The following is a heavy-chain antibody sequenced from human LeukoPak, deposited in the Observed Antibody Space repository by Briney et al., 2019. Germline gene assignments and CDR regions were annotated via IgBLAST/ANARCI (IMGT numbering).Heavy chain of an antibody. J-gene: IGHJ4*02. D-gene: IGHD1/OR15-1a*01. V-gene: IGHV4-61*02. CDR2: IYTSGST. Sequence: PSQTLSLTCTVSGGSISSGSYYWSWIRQPAWKGLEWIGRIYTSGSTNYNPSLKSRVTISVDTSKNQFSLKLSSVTAADTAVYYCARERAERGANPDTETSGIDYWGQGTLVTVSS. CDR3: ARERAERGANPDTETSGIDY. CDR1: GGSISSGSYY.